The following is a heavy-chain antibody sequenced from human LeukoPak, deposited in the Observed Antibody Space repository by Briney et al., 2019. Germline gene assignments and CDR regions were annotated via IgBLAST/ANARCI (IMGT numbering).Heavy chain of an antibody. Sequence: GGSLRLSCAASGFSFSDSYMSWIRQAPGQGLEWLSYIKSSDTSTFYADSVKGRFTVSRDNAKNSLYLQMSSLRAEDTAVYYCARRGNIWGQGTVVIVSS. CDR2: IKSSDTST. CDR1: GFSFSDSY. CDR3: ARRGNI. D-gene: IGHD3-16*01. V-gene: IGHV3-11*01. J-gene: IGHJ3*02.